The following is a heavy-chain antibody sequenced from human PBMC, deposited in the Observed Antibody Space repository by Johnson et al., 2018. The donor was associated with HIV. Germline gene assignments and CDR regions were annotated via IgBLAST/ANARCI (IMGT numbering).Heavy chain of an antibody. V-gene: IGHV3-30*04. CDR2: ISYDGSNK. Sequence: QVQLVESGGDVVQPGRSLRLSCAASGFTFSNYAVHWVRQAPGKGLEWVALISYDGSNKYYADSVKGRFTISRDNSKNTLYLQMNSLRAEDTAVYYCAKDGGRLRTDAFDIWGQGTMVTVSS. D-gene: IGHD2-15*01. J-gene: IGHJ3*02. CDR1: GFTFSNYA. CDR3: AKDGGRLRTDAFDI.